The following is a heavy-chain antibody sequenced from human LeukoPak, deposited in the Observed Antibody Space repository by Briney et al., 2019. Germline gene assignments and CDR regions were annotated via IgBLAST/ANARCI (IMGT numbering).Heavy chain of an antibody. V-gene: IGHV3-23*01. J-gene: IGHJ4*02. D-gene: IGHD2-15*01. CDR1: GFTFSSYA. Sequence: PGGSLRLSCAASGFTFSSYAMSWVRQAPGKGLEWVSAISGSGGSTYYADSVKGRFTISRDNSKNTMFLQMNSLRAEDTAIYYCAKSEGGRCLLPSDFWGQGTLVTVSS. CDR3: AKSEGGRCLLPSDF. CDR2: ISGSGGST.